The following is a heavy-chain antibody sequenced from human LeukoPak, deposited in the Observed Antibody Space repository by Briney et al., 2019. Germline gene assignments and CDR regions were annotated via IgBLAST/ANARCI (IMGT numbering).Heavy chain of an antibody. Sequence: GGSLRLSCAASGFTFSSYGMHWVRQAPGKGLEWVAVISYDGSNKYYADSVKGRFTISRDNSKNTLYLQMNSLRAEDTAVYYCAKAVREWELLRTYFDYWGQGTLVTVSS. D-gene: IGHD1-26*01. CDR1: GFTFSSYG. V-gene: IGHV3-30*18. J-gene: IGHJ4*02. CDR3: AKAVREWELLRTYFDY. CDR2: ISYDGSNK.